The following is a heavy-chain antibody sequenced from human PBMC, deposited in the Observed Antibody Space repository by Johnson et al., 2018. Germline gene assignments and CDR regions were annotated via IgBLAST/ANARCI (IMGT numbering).Heavy chain of an antibody. CDR1: GFTFDDYA. Sequence: EVQLVESGGVVVQPGGSLRLSCAASGFTFDDYAMHWVRQAPGKGLEWVSLISWDGGRTYYADSVKGRFTISRLNSKSSLYLQMNSLRTEDTAHYYCAKALGFGNNSPGHMDAWGEGTTVTVSS. CDR3: AKALGFGNNSPGHMDA. CDR2: ISWDGGRT. J-gene: IGHJ6*03. V-gene: IGHV3-43*01. D-gene: IGHD5-24*01.